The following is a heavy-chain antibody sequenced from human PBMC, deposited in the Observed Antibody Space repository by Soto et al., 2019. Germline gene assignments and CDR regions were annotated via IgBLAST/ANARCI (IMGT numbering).Heavy chain of an antibody. CDR3: SKGRLSFDF. Sequence: EVQLLESGGGLLQPGGSLRLSCATSGFMFSNYAMNWVRQAPGKGLEWVSFVSANADGTFYADSVKGRFSISRDNSKNIMYLQMNNLRVEDTAIYYCSKGRLSFDFWGPGTLVTVSS. J-gene: IGHJ4*02. CDR2: VSANADGT. CDR1: GFMFSNYA. V-gene: IGHV3-23*01.